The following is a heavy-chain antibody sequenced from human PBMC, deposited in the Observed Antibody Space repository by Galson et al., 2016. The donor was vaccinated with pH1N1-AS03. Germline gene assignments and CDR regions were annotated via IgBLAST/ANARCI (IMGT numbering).Heavy chain of an antibody. V-gene: IGHV2-5*02. Sequence: PALVKPTQTLTLTCTVSGFSLSAGGVHVAWIRQSPGKALEWLALIYWDGDERYNSSLRSRLSISRDTSKNHVVLTMTSVGPMDTGTYYCARSTYVNEGLDSWGQGTLVSVSS. CDR3: ARSTYVNEGLDS. CDR2: IYWDGDE. D-gene: IGHD3-10*02. CDR1: GFSLSAGGVH. J-gene: IGHJ4*02.